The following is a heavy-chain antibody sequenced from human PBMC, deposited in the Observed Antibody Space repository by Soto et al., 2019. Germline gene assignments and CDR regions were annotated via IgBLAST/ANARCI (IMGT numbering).Heavy chain of an antibody. CDR1: GFPISSYS. CDR2: ISSSSSTI. CDR3: ARAVKITFGGVNAFDI. D-gene: IGHD3-16*01. V-gene: IGHV3-48*01. Sequence: PGGSMRLSCAASGFPISSYSMNWVRKAPGKGLEWVSYISSSSSTIYYADSVKGRFTISKDNAKNSLYLQMNSLRAEDTAVYYCARAVKITFGGVNAFDIWGQGTMVTVSS. J-gene: IGHJ3*02.